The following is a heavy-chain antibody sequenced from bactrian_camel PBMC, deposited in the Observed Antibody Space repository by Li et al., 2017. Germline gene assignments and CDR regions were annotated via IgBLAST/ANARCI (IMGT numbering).Heavy chain of an antibody. CDR2: IDADGST. CDR3: AAAAGLFGGTCVDVRSVDY. V-gene: IGHV3S8*01. CDR1: GYTSSQYC. Sequence: QLVESGGRSVQAGGSLKLSCAASGYTSSQYCMGWFRQAPGKPREGLARIDADGSTFYADSVKGRFTISQGNAKNTLYLQMNSLNTEDTAMYYCAAAAGLFGGTCVDVRSVDYWGQGTQVTVS. J-gene: IGHJ4*01. D-gene: IGHD2*01.